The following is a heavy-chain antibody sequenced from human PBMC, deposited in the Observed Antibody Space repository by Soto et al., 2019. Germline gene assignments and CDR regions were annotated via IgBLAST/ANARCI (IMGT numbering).Heavy chain of an antibody. D-gene: IGHD3-10*01. J-gene: IGHJ4*02. Sequence: SETLSLTCTVSGGSISSYHWSWIRQPPGKGLEWIGYIYYSGSTNYNPSLKSRVTISVDTSKNQFSLKLSSVTAADTAVYYCARGKYYYGSGSYYYFDYWGQGTLVTVSS. CDR1: GGSISSYH. CDR2: IYYSGST. CDR3: ARGKYYYGSGSYYYFDY. V-gene: IGHV4-59*01.